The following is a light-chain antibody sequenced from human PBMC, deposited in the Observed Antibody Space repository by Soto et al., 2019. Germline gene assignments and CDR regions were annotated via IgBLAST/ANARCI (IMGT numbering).Light chain of an antibody. CDR1: QSISSW. CDR3: QQYDTPFPT. V-gene: IGKV1-5*03. CDR2: KAS. J-gene: IGKJ1*01. Sequence: DTQMTQSPSTLSASVGDRVTITCRASQSISSWLAWYQQRPGRAPQLLLYKASTLKSGVPSRFSGGGSGTESTLTISSLQPDDFATYYCQQYDTPFPTFGQGTKG.